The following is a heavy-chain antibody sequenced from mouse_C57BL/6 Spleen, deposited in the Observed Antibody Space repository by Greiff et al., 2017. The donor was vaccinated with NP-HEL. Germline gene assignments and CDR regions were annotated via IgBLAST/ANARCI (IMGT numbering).Heavy chain of an antibody. V-gene: IGHV1-64*01. J-gene: IGHJ2*01. D-gene: IGHD2-12*01. CDR1: GYTFTSYW. Sequence: QVQLQQPGAELVKPGASVKLSCKASGYTFTSYWMHWVKQRPGQGLEWIGMIDPNSGGTKYNEKFKSKATLTVDKPSSTAYMQLSSLTSEDSAVYYCARFYDVPFDYWGQGTTLTVSS. CDR2: IDPNSGGT. CDR3: ARFYDVPFDY.